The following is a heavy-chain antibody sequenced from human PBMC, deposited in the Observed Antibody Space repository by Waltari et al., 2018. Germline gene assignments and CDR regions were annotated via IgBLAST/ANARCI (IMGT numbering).Heavy chain of an antibody. CDR3: ARGYGDSYYFDY. D-gene: IGHD4-17*01. CDR2: IKQDGSEK. J-gene: IGHJ4*02. CDR1: GFPFSSYW. V-gene: IGHV3-7*01. Sequence: EVQLVESGGGLVQPGGSLRLSCAASGFPFSSYWMSWVRQAPGKGLEWVANIKQDGSEKYYVDSVKGRFTISRDNAKNSLYLQMNSLRAEDTAVYYCARGYGDSYYFDYWGQGTLVTVSS.